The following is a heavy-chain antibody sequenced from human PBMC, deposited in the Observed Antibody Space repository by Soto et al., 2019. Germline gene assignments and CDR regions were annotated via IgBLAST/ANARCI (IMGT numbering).Heavy chain of an antibody. CDR2: VSQDGTVQ. J-gene: IGHJ3*01. CDR1: GVNIGGYG. Sequence: GGSLRLSCEATGVNIGGYGMHWIRQAPGRGLEWVAVVSQDGTVQRYLDAVKGRFYISRDNPKNTVFLQMYRLSAEDTAVYFCAKEFQRDVHAFDLWGQGTVGT. CDR3: AKEFQRDVHAFDL. V-gene: IGHV3-30*18.